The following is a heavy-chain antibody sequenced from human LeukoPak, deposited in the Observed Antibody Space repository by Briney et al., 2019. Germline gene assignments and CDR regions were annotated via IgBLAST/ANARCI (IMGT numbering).Heavy chain of an antibody. Sequence: PGGSLRLSCAASGFTVSSNYMSWVRQAPGKGLEWVSIIYSGGSTYYADSVKGRFTISRDNSKNTLYLQMNSLRAEDTAVYYCAKIYGSGSYTFDYWGQGTLVTVSS. D-gene: IGHD3-10*01. V-gene: IGHV3-53*01. J-gene: IGHJ4*02. CDR1: GFTVSSNY. CDR3: AKIYGSGSYTFDY. CDR2: IYSGGST.